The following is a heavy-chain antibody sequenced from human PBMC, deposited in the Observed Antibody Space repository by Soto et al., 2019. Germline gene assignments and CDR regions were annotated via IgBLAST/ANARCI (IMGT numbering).Heavy chain of an antibody. D-gene: IGHD6-13*01. CDR1: GFTFDDYA. J-gene: IGHJ1*01. Sequence: GGSLRLSCAASGFTFDDYARHWVRQVPGKGLEWVSGINWNSGSIGYGDSVKGRFAISRDNAKNSLHLQMNSLSAEDTAFYCCVKDESINWYSGHFRHWGQGTLVTVYS. V-gene: IGHV3-9*01. CDR3: VKDESINWYSGHFRH. CDR2: INWNSGSI.